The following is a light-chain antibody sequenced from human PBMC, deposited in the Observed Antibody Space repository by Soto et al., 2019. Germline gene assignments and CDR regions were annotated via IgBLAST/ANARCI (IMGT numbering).Light chain of an antibody. Sequence: EVVLTQSPATLSLSPGERATLSCKASQNVGTFLAWYQLKPGQAPSLLIYGASTRATGIPARFSGSGSGTEFTLTISTLQSEDFAVYYCQQYDHWPPITFGQGTRLEIK. V-gene: IGKV3-15*01. CDR1: QNVGTF. CDR3: QQYDHWPPIT. CDR2: GAS. J-gene: IGKJ5*01.